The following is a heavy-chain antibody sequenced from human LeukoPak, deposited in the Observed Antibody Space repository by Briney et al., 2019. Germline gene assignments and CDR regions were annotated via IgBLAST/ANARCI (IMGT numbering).Heavy chain of an antibody. Sequence: SETLSLTCTVSGGSISSYYWSWIRQPPGKGLEWVGYIYYSGSTNYNPSLTSRVTISVDTSKNQFSLKLSSVTAADTAVYYCARDGVGSYFDYWGQGTLVTVSS. D-gene: IGHD1-26*01. J-gene: IGHJ4*02. CDR1: GGSISSYY. CDR3: ARDGVGSYFDY. CDR2: IYYSGST. V-gene: IGHV4-59*01.